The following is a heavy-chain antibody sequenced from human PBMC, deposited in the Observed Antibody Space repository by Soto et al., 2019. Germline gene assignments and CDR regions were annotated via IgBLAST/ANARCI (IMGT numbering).Heavy chain of an antibody. CDR2: ISWNSGSI. D-gene: IGHD6-13*01. V-gene: IGHV3-9*01. J-gene: IGHJ4*02. CDR3: AKDKGSSSWNYYFDY. Sequence: GVSLRLSCAASGFTFDDYAMHWARQAPGKGLEWVSGISWNSGSIGYADSVKGRFTISRDNAKNSLYLQMNSLRAEDTALYYCAKDKGSSSWNYYFDYWGQGTLVNVSS. CDR1: GFTFDDYA.